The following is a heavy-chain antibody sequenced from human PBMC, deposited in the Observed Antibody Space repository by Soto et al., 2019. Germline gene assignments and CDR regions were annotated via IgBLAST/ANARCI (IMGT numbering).Heavy chain of an antibody. V-gene: IGHV1-18*04. CDR2: ISTYNTNT. Sequence: GGSVKVSCKASGERFTTYGISWVRQAPGQGLEWMGWISTYNTNTNFAPKFQGRLLLTTDTSSTTAHMELRSLRPDDTAVYYCARWAGQVRDYGGPFDYWGQGTLVTVSS. CDR1: GERFTTYG. J-gene: IGHJ4*02. D-gene: IGHD4-17*01. CDR3: ARWAGQVRDYGGPFDY.